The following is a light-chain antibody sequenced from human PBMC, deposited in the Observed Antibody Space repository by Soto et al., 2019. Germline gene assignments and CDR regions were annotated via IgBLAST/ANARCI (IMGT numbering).Light chain of an antibody. CDR3: QQYNGYGSWT. V-gene: IGKV1-5*03. CDR2: KPS. Sequence: DIQMTQSPSTLSASVGDRVTITCRASQSISSWMAWYQQKPGKAPKLLIYKPSTLESGVPSRFSGSASGTEFTLTIRSLQPDDFATYYSQQYNGYGSWTFGQGTKVEIK. J-gene: IGKJ1*01. CDR1: QSISSW.